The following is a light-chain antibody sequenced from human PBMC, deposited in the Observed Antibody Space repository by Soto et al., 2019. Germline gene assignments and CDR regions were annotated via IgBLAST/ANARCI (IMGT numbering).Light chain of an antibody. J-gene: IGKJ5*01. CDR2: AAS. CDR1: ESISRH. V-gene: IGKV1-39*01. Sequence: IQMTQSPSSLSASVGDRVTITCRASESISRHLNWYQQKPGKAPNLPIYAASSLTNEGPSRFSGSGSGTEFTLTICNLQPENFSTYYCQQGYSTLSFSFGQGTRL. CDR3: QQGYSTLSFS.